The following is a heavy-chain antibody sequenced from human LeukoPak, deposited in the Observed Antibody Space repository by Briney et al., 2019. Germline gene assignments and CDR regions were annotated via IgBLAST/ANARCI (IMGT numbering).Heavy chain of an antibody. V-gene: IGHV1-18*01. Sequence: ASVKVSCKASGYTFTSYGISWVRQAPGQGLEWMGWISAYNGNTNYAQKLQGRVTMTTDTSTSTAYMELRSLRSDDTTVYYCARVPMLGPYSSSWVLDWGQGTLVTVSS. CDR3: ARVPMLGPYSSSWVLD. CDR1: GYTFTSYG. D-gene: IGHD6-13*01. CDR2: ISAYNGNT. J-gene: IGHJ4*02.